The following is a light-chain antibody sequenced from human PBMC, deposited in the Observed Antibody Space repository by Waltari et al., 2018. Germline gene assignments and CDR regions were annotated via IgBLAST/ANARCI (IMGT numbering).Light chain of an antibody. J-gene: IGKJ2*03. V-gene: IGKV1-9*01. CDR3: QQLNSYPRS. CDR1: QGISAY. Sequence: DIQLTQSPSFLSASVGDRVTITCRASQGISAYLAWYQQKPGKAPNLLIYPASTLQSGVPSRFSGSGAGTEFTLTISSLQPEDFATYYCQQLNSYPRSFGQGTKLEIK. CDR2: PAS.